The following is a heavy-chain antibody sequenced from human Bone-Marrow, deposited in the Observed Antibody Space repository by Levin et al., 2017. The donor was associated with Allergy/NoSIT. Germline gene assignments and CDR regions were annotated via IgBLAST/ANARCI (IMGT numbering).Heavy chain of an antibody. Sequence: GGSLRLSCAASGFTFSTYAMHWVRQAPGKGLEWVALISYDGNNKYFADSVRGRFTISRDNSESTLYLQMNSLRAEDTAVYYCARDTVSDYWGQGTLVTVSS. D-gene: IGHD4-17*01. J-gene: IGHJ4*02. V-gene: IGHV3-30-3*01. CDR2: ISYDGNNK. CDR1: GFTFSTYA. CDR3: ARDTVSDY.